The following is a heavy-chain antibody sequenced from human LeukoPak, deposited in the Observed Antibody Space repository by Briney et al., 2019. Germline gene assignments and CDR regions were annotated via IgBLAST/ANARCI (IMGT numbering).Heavy chain of an antibody. CDR2: ISWGGGST. D-gene: IGHD2-2*01. CDR3: AKDQVPDYYGMDV. V-gene: IGHV3-43*01. J-gene: IGHJ6*02. CDR1: GFTFDDYT. Sequence: GGSLRLSCAASGFTFDDYTMPWVRQAPGKGLEWVSLISWGGGSTYYADSVKGRFTISRDNSKNSLYLQMNSLRTEDTALYYCAKDQVPDYYGMDVWGQGTTVTVSS.